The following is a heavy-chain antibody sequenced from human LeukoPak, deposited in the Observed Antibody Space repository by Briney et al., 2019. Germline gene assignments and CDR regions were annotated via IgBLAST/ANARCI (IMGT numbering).Heavy chain of an antibody. CDR1: GFTFSDHY. J-gene: IGHJ3*02. CDR2: TRNKANSYTT. Sequence: GGSLRLSCAASGFTFSDHYMDWVRQAPGKGLEWVGRTRNKANSYTTEYAASVKGRFTISRDDSKNSLYLQMNSLKTEDTAVHYCARLNWNHPIIAFDIWGQGTMVTVSS. D-gene: IGHD1-14*01. CDR3: ARLNWNHPIIAFDI. V-gene: IGHV3-72*01.